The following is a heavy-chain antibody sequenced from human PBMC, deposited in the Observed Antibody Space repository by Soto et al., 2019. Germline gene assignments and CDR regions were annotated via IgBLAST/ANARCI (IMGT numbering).Heavy chain of an antibody. V-gene: IGHV1-69*13. CDR3: ARPYYYDSSGYSFLIPGGAFDI. CDR1: GGTFSSYA. D-gene: IGHD3-22*01. Sequence: SVQVSCKASGGTFSSYAISWVRQAPGQGLEWMGGIIPIFGTANYAQKFQGRVTITADESTSTAYMELSSLRSEDTAVYYCARPYYYDSSGYSFLIPGGAFDIWGQGTMVTVSS. J-gene: IGHJ3*02. CDR2: IIPIFGTA.